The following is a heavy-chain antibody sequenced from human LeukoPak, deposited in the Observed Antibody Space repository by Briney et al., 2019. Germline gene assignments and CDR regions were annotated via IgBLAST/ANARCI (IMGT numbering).Heavy chain of an antibody. J-gene: IGHJ4*02. V-gene: IGHV1-2*02. CDR3: ASAIGRLPTGAY. CDR1: EYTFTPYY. D-gene: IGHD6-25*01. CDR2: ITPNSGGT. Sequence: ASVKVSCKPSEYTFTPYYMNGGAQAPGQGREWRGGITPNSGGTTYAQKFKGRITMTRDTAISPAYMELSRLRSDDTPVYSCASAIGRLPTGAYWGQGTLVTLPS.